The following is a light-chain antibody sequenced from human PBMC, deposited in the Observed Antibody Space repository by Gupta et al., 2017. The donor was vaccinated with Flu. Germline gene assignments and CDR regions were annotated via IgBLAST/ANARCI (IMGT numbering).Light chain of an antibody. CDR3: QSADITGATRV. V-gene: IGLV3-25*02. CDR2: KDT. Sequence: TQLLALSLTPAPTATITCSGAALSKQYVYWYRQRPGQAPVVLIYKDTERASGIPDRISGSSSGTRVTLTIRGVQTEDEADYYCQSADITGATRVFGGGT. J-gene: IGLJ3*02. CDR1: ALSKQY.